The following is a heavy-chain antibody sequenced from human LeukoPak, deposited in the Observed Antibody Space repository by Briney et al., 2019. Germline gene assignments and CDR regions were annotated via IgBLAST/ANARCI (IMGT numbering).Heavy chain of an antibody. V-gene: IGHV3-66*01. Sequence: PGGSLRLSRAASGFTVNSNYMSWVRQAPGKGLEWVSVVYSGDRTYYADSVKGRFTISRDDSTNTLYLLMNSLRAEDTAVYYCARGYLIDYWGQGTLVTVSS. CDR2: VYSGDRT. CDR1: GFTVNSNY. CDR3: ARGYLIDY. D-gene: IGHD1-26*01. J-gene: IGHJ4*02.